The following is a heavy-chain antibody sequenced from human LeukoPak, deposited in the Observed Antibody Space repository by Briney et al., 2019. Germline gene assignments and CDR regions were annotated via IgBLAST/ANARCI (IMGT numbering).Heavy chain of an antibody. CDR2: MFYSGST. CDR3: ARIEDVTRGYNHAYYFDY. CDR1: GGSISRSTYY. Sequence: SETLSLTCTVSGGSISRSTYYWGWIRQPPGKGLEWIGNMFYSGSTYYNPSLKSRVTISVDTSKKQFSLKLRTATAADTAVYYCARIEDVTRGYNHAYYFDYWGQGTLVTVSS. J-gene: IGHJ4*02. V-gene: IGHV4-39*07. D-gene: IGHD5-18*01.